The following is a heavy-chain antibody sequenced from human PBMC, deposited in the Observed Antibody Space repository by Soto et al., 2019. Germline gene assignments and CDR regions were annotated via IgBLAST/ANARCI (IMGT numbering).Heavy chain of an antibody. D-gene: IGHD3-10*01. Sequence: SETLSLTCTVSGGSISSYYWSWIRQPPGKGLEWIGYIYYSGSTNYNPSLKSRVTISVDTSKNQFSLKLSSVTAADTAVYYCAREGILWFGELSPYGMDVWGQGTTVTVSS. CDR3: AREGILWFGELSPYGMDV. CDR2: IYYSGST. V-gene: IGHV4-59*01. J-gene: IGHJ6*02. CDR1: GGSISSYY.